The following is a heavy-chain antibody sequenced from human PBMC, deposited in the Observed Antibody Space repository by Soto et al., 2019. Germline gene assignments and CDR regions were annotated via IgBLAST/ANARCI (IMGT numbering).Heavy chain of an antibody. CDR3: ARHPGYYDILTGYTTYYFDY. J-gene: IGHJ4*02. CDR2: INAGNGNT. V-gene: IGHV1-3*01. D-gene: IGHD3-9*01. Sequence: ASVKVSCKASGYTFTSYAMHWVRRAPGQRLEWMGWINAGNGNTKYSQKFQGRVTITRDTSASTAYMELSSVTAADTAVYYCARHPGYYDILTGYTTYYFDYWGQGILVTVSS. CDR1: GYTFTSYA.